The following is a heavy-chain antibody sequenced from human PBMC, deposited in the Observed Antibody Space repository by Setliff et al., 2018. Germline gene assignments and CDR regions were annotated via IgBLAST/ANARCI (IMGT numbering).Heavy chain of an antibody. CDR2: ISAYSGNT. CDR1: GYTFTSYG. CDR3: ARDLAYCGGDCYSYYFDY. Sequence: ASVKVSCKASGYTFTSYGISWVRQAPGQGLEWMGLISAYSGNTNYPQKLQGRVTMTTDTSTTTAYMELRSLRSDDTAVYYCARDLAYCGGDCYSYYFDYWGQGTLVTVSS. J-gene: IGHJ4*02. D-gene: IGHD2-21*02. V-gene: IGHV1-18*01.